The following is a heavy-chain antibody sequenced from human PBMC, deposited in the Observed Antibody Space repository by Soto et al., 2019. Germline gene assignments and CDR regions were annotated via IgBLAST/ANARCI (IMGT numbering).Heavy chain of an antibody. Sequence: QVQLVESGGGVVQPGRSLRLSCAASGFTFSSYGMHWVRQAPGKGLEWVAVISYDGSNKYYADSVKGRFTISRDNSKNTLYLQMNSLRAEDTAVYYCGSAWFDPWGQGTLVTVPS. J-gene: IGHJ5*02. CDR2: ISYDGSNK. CDR3: GSAWFDP. CDR1: GFTFSSYG. V-gene: IGHV3-30*03.